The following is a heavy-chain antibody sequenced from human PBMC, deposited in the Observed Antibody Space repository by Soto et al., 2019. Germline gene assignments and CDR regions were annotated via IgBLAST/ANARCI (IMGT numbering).Heavy chain of an antibody. J-gene: IGHJ5*02. CDR1: GYAYSTYP. Sequence: SVKGDRKGSGYAYSTYPTTCVRLETGQRLEWMGWINAGNGNTKYSQKFQGRVTITRYTSASTAYMELSSLRSEDTAVYYCATNYGSGSYYNVAWYDPWGQGTLVTVLL. CDR3: ATNYGSGSYYNVAWYDP. CDR2: INAGNGNT. D-gene: IGHD3-10*01. V-gene: IGHV1-3*01.